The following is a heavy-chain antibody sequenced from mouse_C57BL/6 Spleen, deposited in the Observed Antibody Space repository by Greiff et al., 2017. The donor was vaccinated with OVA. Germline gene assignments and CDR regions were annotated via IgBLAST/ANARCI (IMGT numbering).Heavy chain of an antibody. CDR3: ARSGGCFDD. V-gene: IGHV1-76*01. CDR2: IYPGSGNT. J-gene: IGHJ2*01. Sequence: QVQLQQSGAELVRPGASVKLSCKASGYTFTDYYINWVKQRPGQGLEWIARIYPGSGNTYYNEKFKGKAPLTAEKSSSTAYMQLSSLTSEDSAVYFCARSGGCFDDWGQGTTLTVSS. CDR1: GYTFTDYY.